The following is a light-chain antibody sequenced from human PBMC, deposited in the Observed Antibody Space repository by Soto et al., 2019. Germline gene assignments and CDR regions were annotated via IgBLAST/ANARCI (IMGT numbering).Light chain of an antibody. Sequence: EIVLTQSPGTLSLSPGERATLSCRASQSVSSSYLAWHQQKPGQAPRLLIYGASSRATVIPDRFSGSGSGPDLPLTICRLERDDFAVYYCQQYGRSPFIFVAGTKVEIK. V-gene: IGKV3-20*01. CDR2: GAS. J-gene: IGKJ4*01. CDR1: QSVSSSY. CDR3: QQYGRSPFI.